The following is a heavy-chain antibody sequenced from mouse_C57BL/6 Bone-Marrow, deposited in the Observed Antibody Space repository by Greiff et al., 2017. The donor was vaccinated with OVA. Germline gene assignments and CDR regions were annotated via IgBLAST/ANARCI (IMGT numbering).Heavy chain of an antibody. D-gene: IGHD2-4*01. CDR2: INPNNGGT. Sequence: EVKVVESGPELVKPGASVKIPCKASGYTFTDYNMDWVKQSHGKSLEWIGDINPNNGGTIYNQKFKGKATLTVDKSSSTAYMELRSLTSEDTAVYYCARDHDYDGRGFAYWGQGTLVTVSA. CDR1: GYTFTDYN. J-gene: IGHJ3*01. CDR3: ARDHDYDGRGFAY. V-gene: IGHV1-18*01.